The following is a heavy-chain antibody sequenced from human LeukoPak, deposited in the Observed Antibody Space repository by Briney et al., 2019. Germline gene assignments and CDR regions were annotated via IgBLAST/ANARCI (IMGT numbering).Heavy chain of an antibody. CDR3: ARHSGGSPKGYYYYYGMDV. J-gene: IGHJ6*02. CDR2: IYYSGST. V-gene: IGHV4-59*08. Sequence: LETLSLTCTVSGGSTSSYYWSWIREPPGKGLEWVGYIYYSGSTNYNPSLKSRVTISVDASKNQFSLKLSSVTAADTAVYYCARHSGGSPKGYYYYYGMDVWGQGTTVTVSS. CDR1: GGSTSSYY. D-gene: IGHD2-15*01.